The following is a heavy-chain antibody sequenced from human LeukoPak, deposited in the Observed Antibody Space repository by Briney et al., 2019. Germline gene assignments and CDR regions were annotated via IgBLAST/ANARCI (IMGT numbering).Heavy chain of an antibody. Sequence: GGSLRLSCAASGFTVSSNYMSWVRQAPGKGLEWVSSISSSSSYIYYADSVKGRFTISRDNAKNSLYLQMNSLRAEDTAVYYCARIEMATTSMDVWGKGTTVTVSS. CDR3: ARIEMATTSMDV. J-gene: IGHJ6*03. CDR1: GFTVSSNY. V-gene: IGHV3-21*01. D-gene: IGHD5-12*01. CDR2: ISSSSSYI.